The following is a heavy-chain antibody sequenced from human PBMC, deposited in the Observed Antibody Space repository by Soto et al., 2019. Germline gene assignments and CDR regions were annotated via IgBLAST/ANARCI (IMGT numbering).Heavy chain of an antibody. V-gene: IGHV4-34*01. D-gene: IGHD2-21*02. J-gene: IGHJ6*02. CDR3: ARADRTLVTSYSLDV. CDR1: AGSFSGYY. Sequence: PSEPLSLPWAVYAGSFSGYYWTWIRQPPGKGLEWIGEINHSGTINFNPSLKSRLTISLDTSKKHFSLKLSSVTDADTAAYYCARADRTLVTSYSLDVWGQGTTVTVSS. CDR2: INHSGTI.